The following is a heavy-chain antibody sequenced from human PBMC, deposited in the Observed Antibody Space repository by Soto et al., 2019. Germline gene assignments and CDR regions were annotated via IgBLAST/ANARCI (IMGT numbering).Heavy chain of an antibody. D-gene: IGHD4-17*01. CDR1: GGSISSGGYY. Sequence: QVQLQESGPGLVKPSQTLSLTCTVSGGSISSGGYYWSWIRQHPGKGLELFGYIYYSGSTYYIPSVRSRVSISLDTSKNQFSLKLSSVTAADTAVYYCARSPEATVTAFDSWGQGTLVTVSS. CDR2: IYYSGST. J-gene: IGHJ4*02. V-gene: IGHV4-31*03. CDR3: ARSPEATVTAFDS.